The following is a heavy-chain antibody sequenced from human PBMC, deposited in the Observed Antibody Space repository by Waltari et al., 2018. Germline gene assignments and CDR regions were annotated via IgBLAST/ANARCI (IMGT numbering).Heavy chain of an antibody. D-gene: IGHD4-17*01. CDR3: VKDGDFFVSGYDAFDV. J-gene: IGHJ3*01. Sequence: VQLEEFGGGVVPPGGSLTLSCAASGFTFSNFGMPWVRQAPGKGLEWLTFIRYDGNNKYHADSVKGRFIISRDNSKNTLYLQINSLRADDTATYYCVKDGDFFVSGYDAFDVWGQGTMVTVSS. CDR1: GFTFSNFG. CDR2: IRYDGNNK. V-gene: IGHV3-30*02.